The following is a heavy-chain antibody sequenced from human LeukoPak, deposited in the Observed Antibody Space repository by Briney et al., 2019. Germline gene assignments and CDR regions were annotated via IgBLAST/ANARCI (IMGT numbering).Heavy chain of an antibody. V-gene: IGHV3-23*01. CDR1: GGSISSSSYY. Sequence: PSETLSLTCTVSGGSISSSSYYWGWIRQPPGKGPEWVSGISGSGGSTYYADSVKGRFTISRDNSKNTLYLQMNSLRAEDTAVYYCAKRRGLELLYYYYMDVWGKGTTVTVSS. CDR2: ISGSGGST. CDR3: AKRRGLELLYYYYMDV. J-gene: IGHJ6*03. D-gene: IGHD1-7*01.